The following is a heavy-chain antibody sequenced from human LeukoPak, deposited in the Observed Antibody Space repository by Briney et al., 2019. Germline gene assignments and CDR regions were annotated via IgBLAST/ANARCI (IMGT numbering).Heavy chain of an antibody. V-gene: IGHV3-30*18. CDR2: LSYDGSKK. J-gene: IGHJ6*02. Sequence: GGSLRLSYAASGFTFSSYGMHWVRQAPGKGLEWVAVLSYDGSKKYYGDSVKGRFTISRDNAKNTLYLQMNSLRVEDTAVYYCAKKYYASGSYYPYYYGMDVWGQGTTVTDPS. CDR1: GFTFSSYG. D-gene: IGHD3-10*01. CDR3: AKKYYASGSYYPYYYGMDV.